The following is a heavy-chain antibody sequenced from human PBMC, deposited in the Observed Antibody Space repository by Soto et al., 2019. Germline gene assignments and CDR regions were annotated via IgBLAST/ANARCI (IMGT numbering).Heavy chain of an antibody. J-gene: IGHJ4*02. V-gene: IGHV3-48*02. D-gene: IGHD2-15*01. CDR1: GFTFTKYS. Sequence: GGSLRLSCVTSGFTFTKYSMNWVRQAPGKGLEWVSYISYSGETKYYADSLKGRYAISRDDAKNSVYLQMNSLRDEDTAFYYCVSGVVVVVGSTAENFDHWGQGTLVTVSS. CDR2: ISYSGETK. CDR3: VSGVVVVVGSTAENFDH.